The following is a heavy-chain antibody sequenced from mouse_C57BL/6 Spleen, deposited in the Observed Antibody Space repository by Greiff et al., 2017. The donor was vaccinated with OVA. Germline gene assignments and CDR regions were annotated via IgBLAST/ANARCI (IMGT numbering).Heavy chain of an antibody. CDR1: GYTFTDYE. CDR3: TRDGNYVRFAY. Sequence: VQLQQSGAELVRPGASVTLSCKASGYTFTDYEMHWVKQTPVHGLEWIGAIDPETGGTAYNQKFKGKAILTADKSSSTAYMELRSLTSEDSAVYYCTRDGNYVRFAYWGQGTLVTVSA. CDR2: IDPETGGT. D-gene: IGHD2-1*01. V-gene: IGHV1-15*01. J-gene: IGHJ3*01.